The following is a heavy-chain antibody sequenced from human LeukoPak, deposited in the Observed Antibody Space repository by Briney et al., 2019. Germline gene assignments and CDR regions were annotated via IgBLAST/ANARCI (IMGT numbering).Heavy chain of an antibody. CDR1: GGSISSDY. Sequence: SETLSLTCTVSGGSISSDYWSWVRQSPGKGLEWIGYIYYSGGTNYHPSLKSRVTISMDTSKNQFSLKLTSVTAADTAVYYRARDTHSKERFDYWGQGTLVTVSS. CDR3: ARDTHSKERFDY. V-gene: IGHV4-59*01. D-gene: IGHD1-1*01. J-gene: IGHJ4*02. CDR2: IYYSGGT.